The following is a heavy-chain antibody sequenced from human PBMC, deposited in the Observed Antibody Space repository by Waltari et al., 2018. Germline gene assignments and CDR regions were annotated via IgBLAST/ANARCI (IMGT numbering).Heavy chain of an antibody. D-gene: IGHD6-6*01. CDR2: MNPNSGNT. CDR3: ARGSSNIAALLLGH. V-gene: IGHV1-8*01. J-gene: IGHJ1*01. Sequence: QVQLVQSGAEVKKPGASVKVSCKASGYTFTSYDLNWVRQATGQGLEWMGWMNPNSGNTGYAQKFQGRVTMTRNTSISTAYMELSSLRSEDTAVYYCARGSSNIAALLLGHWGQGTLVTVSS. CDR1: GYTFTSYD.